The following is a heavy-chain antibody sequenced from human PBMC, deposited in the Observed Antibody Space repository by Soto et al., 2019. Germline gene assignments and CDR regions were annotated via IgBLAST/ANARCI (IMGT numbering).Heavy chain of an antibody. J-gene: IGHJ3*02. V-gene: IGHV1-46*03. Sequence: QVQLVQSGAEAKKPGASVKVSCKASGYTFTSYYIHWVRQAPGQGLEWMGIINPSGGGTTYAQKFQGRVTMTRDTPTSTVYMELSSLRSEDTAVYYCARAPAYGAFAIWGQGTMVTVSS. CDR3: ARAPAYGAFAI. CDR1: GYTFTSYY. D-gene: IGHD4-17*01. CDR2: INPSGGGT.